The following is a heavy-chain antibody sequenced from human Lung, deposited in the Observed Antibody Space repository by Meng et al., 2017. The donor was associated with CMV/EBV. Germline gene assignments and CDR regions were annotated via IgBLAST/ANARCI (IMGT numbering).Heavy chain of an antibody. CDR3: AKGGGERVTFDAMDV. CDR2: ISGNTGFI. D-gene: IGHD2-21*02. Sequence: SLKISCEASGFTFDDFAMHWVRQTPGEGLEWVSGISGNTGFIGYADSVKGRFTISRDNAKKTLSLQMNTLRSEDTALYYCAKGGGERVTFDAMDVWGQGTTVTVSS. CDR1: GFTFDDFA. J-gene: IGHJ6*02. V-gene: IGHV3-9*01.